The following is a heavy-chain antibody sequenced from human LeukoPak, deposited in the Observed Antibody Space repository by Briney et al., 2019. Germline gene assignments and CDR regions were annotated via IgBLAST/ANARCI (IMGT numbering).Heavy chain of an antibody. CDR1: GYTFTSYY. CDR2: INPSGGST. J-gene: IGHJ4*02. V-gene: IGHV1-46*01. D-gene: IGHD3-3*01. CDR3: ARDGSPRYYDFWSGYLDNDY. Sequence: GASVKVSCKASGYTFTSYYMHWVRQAPGQGLEWMGIINPSGGSTSYAQKFQGRVTMTRDMSTSTVYMELSSLRSEDTAVYYCARDGSPRYYDFWSGYLDNDYWGQGTLVTVSS.